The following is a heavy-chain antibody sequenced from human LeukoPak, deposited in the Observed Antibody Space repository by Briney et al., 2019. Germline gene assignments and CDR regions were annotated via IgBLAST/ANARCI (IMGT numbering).Heavy chain of an antibody. D-gene: IGHD3-10*01. CDR1: GFTFSSYS. Sequence: GGSLRLSCAASGFTFSSYSMNWVRRAPGKGLEWVSYISSSSSTIYYADSVKGRFTISRDNAKNSLYLQMNSLRAEDTAVYYCARVSFWVRDYYGSGSYYMNAFDLWGQGTMVTVSS. J-gene: IGHJ3*01. CDR2: ISSSSSTI. CDR3: ARVSFWVRDYYGSGSYYMNAFDL. V-gene: IGHV3-48*01.